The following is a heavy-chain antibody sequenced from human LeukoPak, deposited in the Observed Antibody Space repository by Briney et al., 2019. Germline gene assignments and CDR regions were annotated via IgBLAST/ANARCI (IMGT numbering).Heavy chain of an antibody. CDR3: ARGQFLIDY. V-gene: IGHV3-48*01. Sequence: GGSLRLSCAASGFTFSTYTMNWGRQAPGKGLEWISYISTSSSTIYYADSVKGRFTISRDNAKNSLFLQMSSLRAEDTAIYYCARGQFLIDYWGQGTLVTVSS. CDR2: ISTSSSTI. D-gene: IGHD2/OR15-2a*01. J-gene: IGHJ4*02. CDR1: GFTFSTYT.